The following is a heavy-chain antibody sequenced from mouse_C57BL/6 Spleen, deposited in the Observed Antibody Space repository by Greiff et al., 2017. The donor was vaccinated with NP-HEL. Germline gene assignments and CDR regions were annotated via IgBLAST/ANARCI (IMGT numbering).Heavy chain of an antibody. J-gene: IGHJ1*03. V-gene: IGHV1-72*01. CDR3: ASTVVAKNCYFDF. CDR1: GYTFTSYW. CDR2: IDPNSGGT. Sequence: QVQLQQPGAELVKPGASVKLSCKASGYTFTSYWMHWVKQRPGRGLEWIGRIDPNSGGTKYNEKFKSKATLTVDKPSSTAYMQLSSLTSEDSAVYYCASTVVAKNCYFDFWGTGTTVTVSS. D-gene: IGHD1-1*01.